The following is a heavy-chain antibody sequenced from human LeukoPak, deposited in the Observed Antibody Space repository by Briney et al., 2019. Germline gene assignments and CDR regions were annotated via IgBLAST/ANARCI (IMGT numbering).Heavy chain of an antibody. CDR3: ARGFRDIVVVVAATFTGFDY. CDR1: GGSLSGYY. D-gene: IGHD2-15*01. V-gene: IGHV4-34*01. CDR2: INHSGST. Sequence: SETLSLTCAVYGGSLSGYYWSWIRQPPGKGLEWIGEINHSGSTNYNPSLKSRVTISVDTSKSQFSLKLSSVTAADTAVYYSARGFRDIVVVVAATFTGFDYWGQGTLVTVSS. J-gene: IGHJ4*02.